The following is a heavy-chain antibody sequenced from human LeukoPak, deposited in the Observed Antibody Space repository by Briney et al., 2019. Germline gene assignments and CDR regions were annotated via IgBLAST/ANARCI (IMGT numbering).Heavy chain of an antibody. V-gene: IGHV4-34*01. Sequence: SETLSLTCAVYGGSFSGYYWSWIRQPPGKGLEWIGEINHSGSTNYNPSLKSRVTISVDTSKNQFSLKLSSVTAADTAVYYCARGPIGQQPAPGSHYFDYWGQGTLVTVSS. D-gene: IGHD6-13*01. CDR3: ARGPIGQQPAPGSHYFDY. CDR2: INHSGST. J-gene: IGHJ4*02. CDR1: GGSFSGYY.